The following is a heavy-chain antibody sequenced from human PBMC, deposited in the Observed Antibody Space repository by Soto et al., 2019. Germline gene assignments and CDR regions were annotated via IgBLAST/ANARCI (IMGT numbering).Heavy chain of an antibody. V-gene: IGHV1-18*01. CDR1: GYTFTSYG. D-gene: IGHD3-9*01. J-gene: IGHJ4*02. Sequence: ASVKVSCKASGYTFTSYGISWVRQAPGQGLEWMGWISAYNGNTNYAQKLQGRVTMTTDTSTSTAYMELRSLRSYDTAVYYCARDLPDLTGCSSLHDYWGQGTLVTVSS. CDR3: ARDLPDLTGCSSLHDY. CDR2: ISAYNGNT.